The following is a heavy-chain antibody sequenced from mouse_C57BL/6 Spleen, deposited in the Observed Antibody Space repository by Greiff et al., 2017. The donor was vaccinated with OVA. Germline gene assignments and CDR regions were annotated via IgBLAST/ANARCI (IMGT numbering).Heavy chain of an antibody. Sequence: VQLQQSGPELVKPGASVKISCKASGYTFTDYYMNWVKQSHGKSLEWIGDINPNNGGTSYNQKFKGKATLTVDKSSSTAYMELRSLTSEDSAVYYCARDLLWLRRGDYWGQGTTLTVSS. CDR2: INPNNGGT. V-gene: IGHV1-26*01. J-gene: IGHJ2*01. CDR1: GYTFTDYY. CDR3: ARDLLWLRRGDY. D-gene: IGHD2-2*01.